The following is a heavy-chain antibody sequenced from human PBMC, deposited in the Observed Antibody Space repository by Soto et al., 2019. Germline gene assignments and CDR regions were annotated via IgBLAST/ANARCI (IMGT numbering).Heavy chain of an antibody. CDR2: INAGNGNT. CDR3: ARWAYCGGDCYFSKYFQH. CDR1: GYTFTSYA. V-gene: IGHV1-3*01. Sequence: ASVKVSCKASGYTFTSYAMHWVRQAPGQRLEWMGWINAGNGNTKYSQKFQGRVTITRDTSASTAYMELSSLRSEDTAVYYCARWAYCGGDCYFSKYFQHWGQGTLVTVSS. D-gene: IGHD2-21*02. J-gene: IGHJ1*01.